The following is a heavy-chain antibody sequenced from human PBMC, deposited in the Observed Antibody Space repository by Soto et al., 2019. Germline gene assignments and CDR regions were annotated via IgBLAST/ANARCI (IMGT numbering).Heavy chain of an antibody. CDR1: DDFIISYY. J-gene: IGHJ6*02. D-gene: IGHD3-9*01. Sequence: PSETLSLTCTVSDDFIISYYWNFIRHPSCKGLEWIVRVSTNGATNYNPSLESRVTMSVDTSKNQFSLKLTSVTAADTAVYFCARADYEILTGSYAMDVWGQGTTVTVSS. V-gene: IGHV4-4*07. CDR2: VSTNGAT. CDR3: ARADYEILTGSYAMDV.